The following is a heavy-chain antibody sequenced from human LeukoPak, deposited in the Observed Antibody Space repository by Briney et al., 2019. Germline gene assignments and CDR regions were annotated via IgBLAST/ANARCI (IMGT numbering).Heavy chain of an antibody. V-gene: IGHV3-33*01. Sequence: RPGGSLGLSCAASGFSLSNYGMHWVRQAPGKGLEWVAALLYDGNTKHYADSVKGRFTISRDISKNTFYLQMNSLTAEDTAVYYCARDHRPEIQYYYMDVWGKGTTVAVSS. D-gene: IGHD1-14*01. CDR2: LLYDGNTK. J-gene: IGHJ6*03. CDR3: ARDHRPEIQYYYMDV. CDR1: GFSLSNYG.